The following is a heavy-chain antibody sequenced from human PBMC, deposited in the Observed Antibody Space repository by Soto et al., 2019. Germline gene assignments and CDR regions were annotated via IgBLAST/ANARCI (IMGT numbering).Heavy chain of an antibody. Sequence: PSETLSLTCTVSGGSISSGGYYWSWIRQHPGKGLEWIGYIYYSGSTYYNPSLKSRVTISVDTSKNQFSLKLSSVTAADTAVYYCARIEEAAGTGSFNLSRQGTLVTVST. CDR2: IYYSGST. CDR3: ARIEEAAGTGSFNL. V-gene: IGHV4-31*03. J-gene: IGHJ5*02. CDR1: GGSISSGGYY. D-gene: IGHD6-13*01.